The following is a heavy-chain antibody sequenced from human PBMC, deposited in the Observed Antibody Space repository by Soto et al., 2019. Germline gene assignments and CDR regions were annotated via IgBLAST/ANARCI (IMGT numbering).Heavy chain of an antibody. CDR2: INPNSGGT. V-gene: IGHV1-2*04. CDR1: GYTFTGYY. Sequence: ASVKVSCKASGYTFTGYYMHWVRQAPGQRLEWMGWINPNSGGTNYAQKFQGWVTMTRDTSISTAYMELSRLRSDDTAVYYCARGPLPNYYYYYGMDVWGQGTTVTVSS. CDR3: ARGPLPNYYYYYGMDV. J-gene: IGHJ6*02.